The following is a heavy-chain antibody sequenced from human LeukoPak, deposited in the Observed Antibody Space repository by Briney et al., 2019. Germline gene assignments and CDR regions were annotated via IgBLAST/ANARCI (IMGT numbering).Heavy chain of an antibody. V-gene: IGHV1-18*01. CDR3: ARDRLFHYYYDSSGYYYPLDY. D-gene: IGHD3-22*01. Sequence: ASVKVSCKASGYTFTSYGISWVRQAPGQGLEWMGWISAYNGNTNYAQKLQGRVTMTTDTSTSTAYRELRSLRSDDTAVYYCARDRLFHYYYDSSGYYYPLDYWGQGTLVTVSS. CDR1: GYTFTSYG. CDR2: ISAYNGNT. J-gene: IGHJ4*02.